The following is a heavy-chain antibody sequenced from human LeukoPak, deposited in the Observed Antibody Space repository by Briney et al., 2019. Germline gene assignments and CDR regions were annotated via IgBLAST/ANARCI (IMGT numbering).Heavy chain of an antibody. CDR1: GFTFDDYA. J-gene: IGHJ4*02. CDR3: AKGYCSSTSCYPDY. CDR2: ISWNSGSI. D-gene: IGHD2-2*01. Sequence: GGSLRLSCAASGFTFDDYAMHWVRQAPGKGLEWVSGISWNSGSIGYADSVKGRFTISRDNAKNSLYLQMNSPRAEDTALYYCAKGYCSSTSCYPDYWGQGTLVTVSS. V-gene: IGHV3-9*01.